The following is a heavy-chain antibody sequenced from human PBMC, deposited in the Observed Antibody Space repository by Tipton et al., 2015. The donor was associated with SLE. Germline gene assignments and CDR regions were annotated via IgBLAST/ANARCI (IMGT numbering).Heavy chain of an antibody. Sequence: TLSLTCAVYGGSFSGYYWSWIRQPPGKGLEWIGEINHGGSTNYNPSLKSRVTISVDTSKNQFSLKLSSVTAADTAVYYCARARDWSNYFDYWGQGTLVTVSS. CDR1: GGSFSGYY. J-gene: IGHJ4*02. CDR2: INHGGST. V-gene: IGHV4-34*01. D-gene: IGHD3/OR15-3a*01. CDR3: ARARDWSNYFDY.